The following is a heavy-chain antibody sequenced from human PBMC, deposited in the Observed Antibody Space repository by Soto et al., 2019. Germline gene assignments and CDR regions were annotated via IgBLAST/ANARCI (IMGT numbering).Heavy chain of an antibody. J-gene: IGHJ3*02. CDR2: IYYSGST. CDR1: GGCISSYY. Sequence: PSEILSLTSTVAGGCISSYYWSWIRQPPGKGLEWIGYIYYSGSTNYNPSLKSRVTISVDTSKNQFSLKLSSVTAADTAVYYCAREMAGTFGAFDIWGQGTMVTVS. D-gene: IGHD6-19*01. CDR3: AREMAGTFGAFDI. V-gene: IGHV4-59*01.